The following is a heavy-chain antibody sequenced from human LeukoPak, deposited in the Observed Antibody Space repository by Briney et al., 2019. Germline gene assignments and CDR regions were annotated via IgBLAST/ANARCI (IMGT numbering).Heavy chain of an antibody. V-gene: IGHV1-46*01. CDR1: GYTFTSYY. D-gene: IGHD7-27*01. CDR3: VGGAPNWGFDY. CDR2: INPSGGST. Sequence: EASVKVSCKASGYTFTSYYMHWVRQAPGQGLEWMGIINPSGGSTSYAQKFQGRVTMTRDTSISTAYMELSSLRSEDTAVYYCVGGAPNWGFDYWGQGTLVTVSS. J-gene: IGHJ4*02.